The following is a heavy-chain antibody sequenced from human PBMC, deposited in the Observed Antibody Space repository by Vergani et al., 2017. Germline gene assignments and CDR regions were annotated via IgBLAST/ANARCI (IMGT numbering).Heavy chain of an antibody. D-gene: IGHD4-17*01. J-gene: IGHJ4*02. CDR2: IRFDGSEK. CDR1: GFNFNSYG. V-gene: IGHV3-30*02. CDR3: AKDGRENSDYGYFDY. Sequence: QVQLVESGGGVVQPGGSLRLSCAASGFNFNSYGMYWVRQAPGKGLEWVAFIRFDGSEKYYEDSVKGRFTISRDNSKNTLYLQMDSLRAEDTAVYYCAKDGRENSDYGYFDYWGQGTLVTVSS.